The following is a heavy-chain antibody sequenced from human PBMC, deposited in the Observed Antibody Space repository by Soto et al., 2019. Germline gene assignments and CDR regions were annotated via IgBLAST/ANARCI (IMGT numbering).Heavy chain of an antibody. CDR3: AREIMGTTPTDAFDI. V-gene: IGHV3-30*09. J-gene: IGHJ3*02. CDR1: GFTFRSYA. Sequence: SLRLSCAASGFTFRSYAMHWVRQAPGKGLEWVAIISYDGSNKYYADSVKGRFAISRDNSKNTLYLQMNSLRPEDTGVYYCAREIMGTTPTDAFDIRGQGTMVTVPS. CDR2: ISYDGSNK. D-gene: IGHD1-26*01.